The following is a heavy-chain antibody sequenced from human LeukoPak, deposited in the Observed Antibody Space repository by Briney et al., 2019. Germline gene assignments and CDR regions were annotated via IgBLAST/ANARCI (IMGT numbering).Heavy chain of an antibody. Sequence: GGSLRLSCAASGFTFSSYWMHWVRQAPGKVLVWVSRINSDGSSTSYADSVKGRFTISRDNAKNTLYLQMNSLRAEDTAVYYCARGAGGSFDYWGQGTLVTVSS. D-gene: IGHD1-26*01. CDR1: GFTFSSYW. V-gene: IGHV3-74*01. CDR2: INSDGSST. CDR3: ARGAGGSFDY. J-gene: IGHJ4*02.